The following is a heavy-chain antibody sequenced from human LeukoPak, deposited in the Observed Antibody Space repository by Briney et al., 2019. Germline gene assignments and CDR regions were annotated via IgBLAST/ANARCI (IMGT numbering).Heavy chain of an antibody. CDR2: ISGYNGNR. Sequence: GASVKVSCKASGYTFTSYGISWVRQAPGQGLEWVGWISGYNGNRNYAQKFQGRVTLTTDTSTSTAYMELRSLRSDDTALYYCARAHQYGDFDCWGQGTLVTVSS. D-gene: IGHD4-17*01. CDR1: GYTFTSYG. V-gene: IGHV1-18*01. CDR3: ARAHQYGDFDC. J-gene: IGHJ4*02.